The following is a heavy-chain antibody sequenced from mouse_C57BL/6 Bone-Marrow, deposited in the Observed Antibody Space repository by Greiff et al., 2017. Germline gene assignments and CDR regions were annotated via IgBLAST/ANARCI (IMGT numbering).Heavy chain of an antibody. Sequence: VQLQQSGAELVRPGASVTLSCKASGYTFTDYEMHWVKQTPVHGLEWIGALDPETGGTAYNQKFKGKAILTADKSSSTASMELRSLTSEDSAVYYCTRSRQYYGSSYWYCDVWGTGTTVTVAS. D-gene: IGHD1-1*01. V-gene: IGHV1-15*01. J-gene: IGHJ1*03. CDR3: TRSRQYYGSSYWYCDV. CDR2: LDPETGGT. CDR1: GYTFTDYE.